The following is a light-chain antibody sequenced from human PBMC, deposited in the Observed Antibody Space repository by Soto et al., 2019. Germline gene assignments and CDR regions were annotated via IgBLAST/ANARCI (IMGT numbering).Light chain of an antibody. J-gene: IGKJ1*01. CDR2: GAS. CDR3: QQYNNWPRGT. V-gene: IGKV3-15*01. Sequence: EIVMTQSPATLSVSPGERATLSCRASQSISNNLAWYQQKPGQAPRLLIYGASTRATAFSDRFSGSGSGTDFTLTISSLQSEDFAVYYCQQYNNWPRGTFGQGTKVEIK. CDR1: QSISNN.